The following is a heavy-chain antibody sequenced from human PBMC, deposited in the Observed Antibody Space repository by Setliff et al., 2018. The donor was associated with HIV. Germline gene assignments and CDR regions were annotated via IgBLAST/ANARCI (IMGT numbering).Heavy chain of an antibody. CDR3: ARDGGGPGDYYYYYMDV. D-gene: IGHD3-16*01. CDR2: INPKSGGT. CDR1: GYTFTDYY. J-gene: IGHJ6*03. Sequence: ASVKVSCKASGYTFTDYYMHWVRQAPGQGLEWMGWINPKSGGTNSALEFQGRVTMTRDTSISTAYMELSRLRSDDTAVYYCARDGGGPGDYYYYYMDVWAKRDHGHRLL. V-gene: IGHV1-2*02.